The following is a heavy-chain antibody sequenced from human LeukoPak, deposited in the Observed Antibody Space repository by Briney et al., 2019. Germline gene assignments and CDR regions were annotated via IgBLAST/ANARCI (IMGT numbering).Heavy chain of an antibody. CDR1: GGTFSSYA. CDR3: ARELSEIVVVTAVWFDP. Sequence: SVKVSCKASGGTFSSYAISWVRQAPGQGLEWMGGIIPIFGTANYAQKFQGRVTITADESTSTAYMELSSLRSEDTAVYYCARELSEIVVVTAVWFDPWGQGTLVTVSS. CDR2: IIPIFGTA. D-gene: IGHD2-21*02. J-gene: IGHJ5*02. V-gene: IGHV1-69*01.